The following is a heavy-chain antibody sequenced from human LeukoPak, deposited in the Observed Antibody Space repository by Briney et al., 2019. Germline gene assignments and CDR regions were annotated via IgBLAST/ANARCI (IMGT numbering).Heavy chain of an antibody. J-gene: IGHJ6*02. D-gene: IGHD3-10*01. V-gene: IGHV3-7*01. CDR1: GFTFSSYW. CDR3: ARDGSGSYWWYGMDV. Sequence: GGSLRLSCAATGFTFSSYWMSWVRQAPGKGLEWVANIKQDGRERNYVASVKGRFTISRDNAKNSLYLQMNSLRAEDTAVYYCARDGSGSYWWYGMDVWGQGTTVTVSS. CDR2: IKQDGRER.